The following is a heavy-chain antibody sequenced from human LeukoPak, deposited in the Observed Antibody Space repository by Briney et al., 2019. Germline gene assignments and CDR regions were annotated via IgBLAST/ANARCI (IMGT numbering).Heavy chain of an antibody. Sequence: ASVKVSCKASGGTFSSYAISWVRQAPGQELEWMGGIIPIFGTANYAQKFQGRVTITADESTSTAYMELSSLRSEDTAVYYCAPVGTDNAFDIWGQGTMVTVSS. CDR3: APVGTDNAFDI. J-gene: IGHJ3*02. CDR2: IIPIFGTA. V-gene: IGHV1-69*01. D-gene: IGHD5-12*01. CDR1: GGTFSSYA.